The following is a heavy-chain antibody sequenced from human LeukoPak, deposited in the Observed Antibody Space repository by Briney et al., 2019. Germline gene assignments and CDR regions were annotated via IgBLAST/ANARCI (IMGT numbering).Heavy chain of an antibody. Sequence: GGSLRLSCAASGFTFGDYYMGWIRQAPGKGLEWVSSISSSSSYIYYADSVKGRFTISRDNAKNSLYLQMNSLRAEDTAVYYCARLVVAATREPDDYWGQGTLVTVSS. CDR3: ARLVVAATREPDDY. D-gene: IGHD2-15*01. V-gene: IGHV3-11*06. J-gene: IGHJ4*02. CDR2: ISSSSSYI. CDR1: GFTFGDYY.